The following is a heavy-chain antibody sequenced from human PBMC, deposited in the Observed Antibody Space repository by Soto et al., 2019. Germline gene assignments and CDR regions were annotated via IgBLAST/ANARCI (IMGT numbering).Heavy chain of an antibody. CDR1: GFTFSSYA. D-gene: IGHD6-19*01. V-gene: IGHV3-30-3*01. Sequence: QVQLVESGGGVVQPGRSLRLSCAASGFTFSSYAMHWVRQAPGKGLEWVAVISYDGSNKYYADSVKGRFTISRDNSKNTLYLQRNSLRAEDTAVYYCARDYGGSGWYVEGYFDYWGQGTLVTVSS. CDR3: ARDYGGSGWYVEGYFDY. CDR2: ISYDGSNK. J-gene: IGHJ4*02.